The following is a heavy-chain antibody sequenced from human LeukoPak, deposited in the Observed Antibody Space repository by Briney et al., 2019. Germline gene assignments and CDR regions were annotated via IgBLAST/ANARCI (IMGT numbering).Heavy chain of an antibody. V-gene: IGHV3-48*02. CDR1: GFTFSDNS. D-gene: IGHD2-21*02. J-gene: IGHJ4*02. CDR2: ISSSSSII. CDR3: ARDLYCGGDCRYWDY. Sequence: GGSLRLSCAASGFTFSDNSMNWGRQAQGKGLEWVAYISSSSSIIYYADSVKGRFTISRDNARNSLYLQMHSLRDEDTAVYYCARDLYCGGDCRYWDYWGQGTLVTVSS.